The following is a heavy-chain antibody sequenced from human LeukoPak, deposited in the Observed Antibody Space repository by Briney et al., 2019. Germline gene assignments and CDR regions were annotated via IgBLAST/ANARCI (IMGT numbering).Heavy chain of an antibody. D-gene: IGHD6-19*01. CDR3: ASGEWLPPDY. CDR2: IYSGGST. Sequence: ETLSLTCTVSGGSISSYYWSWVRQAPGKGLEWVSVIYSGGSTYYADSVKGRFAISRDNSKNTLYLQMNSLRAEDTAVYYCASGEWLPPDYWGQGTLVTVSS. J-gene: IGHJ4*02. CDR1: GGSISSYY. V-gene: IGHV3-53*01.